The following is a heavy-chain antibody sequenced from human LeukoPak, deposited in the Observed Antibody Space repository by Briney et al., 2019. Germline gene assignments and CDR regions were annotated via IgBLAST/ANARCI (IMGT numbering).Heavy chain of an antibody. CDR1: WNRSPSPR. V-gene: IGHV5-51*01. J-gene: IGHJ3*01. Sequence: GDPLEGSWQGIWNRSPSPRYGWGRQIPWTSLEVMGVNYPGDSGHNYGPKFQGRVTITSDTSTSTAYMELSSLRPADTAVYYCASGMQLRVGELFLDTRYDGFDLWGQGTMVTVSS. CDR3: ASGMQLRVGELFLDTRYDGFDL. D-gene: IGHD3-16*01. CDR2: NYPGDSGH.